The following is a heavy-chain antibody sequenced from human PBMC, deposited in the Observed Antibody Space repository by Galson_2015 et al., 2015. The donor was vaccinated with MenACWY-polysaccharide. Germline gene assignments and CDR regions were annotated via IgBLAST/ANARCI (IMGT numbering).Heavy chain of an antibody. J-gene: IGHJ4*02. D-gene: IGHD6-13*01. V-gene: IGHV3-48*02. CDR2: INGGSSTI. CDR3: ARDSGIAGADDY. CDR1: GFTFSTYS. Sequence: LSCAASGFTFSTYSMTWVRQAPGKGLEWVSYINGGSSTIYCADSVKGRFTISRDNAKNSLYLQMNSLRDDDTAVYYCARDSGIAGADDYWGQGTLVTVSS.